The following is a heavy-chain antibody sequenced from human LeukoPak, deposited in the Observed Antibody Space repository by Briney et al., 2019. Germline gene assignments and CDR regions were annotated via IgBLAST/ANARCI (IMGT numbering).Heavy chain of an antibody. CDR1: GYSISSGYY. CDR3: ARVFLYYYYYMDV. CDR2: VFHSGST. D-gene: IGHD3-3*01. J-gene: IGHJ6*03. Sequence: SETLSLTCSVTGYSISSGYYWGWIRQPPGKGLEWIGSVFHSGSTHYNPSLKSRATISVDTSKNQFSLKLNSVSAADTVVYYCARVFLYYYYYMDVWGKGTSVTVSS. V-gene: IGHV4-38-2*02.